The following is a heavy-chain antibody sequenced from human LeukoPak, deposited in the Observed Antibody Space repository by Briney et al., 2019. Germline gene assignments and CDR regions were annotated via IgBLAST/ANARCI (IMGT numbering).Heavy chain of an antibody. CDR3: ARGHSSSWPSGAYYYYYMDV. J-gene: IGHJ6*03. CDR1: GFTFSSYG. D-gene: IGHD6-13*01. CDR2: IRYDGSNK. V-gene: IGHV3-30*02. Sequence: GGSLRLSCAASGFTFSSYGMHWVRQAPGKGLEWVAFIRYDGSNKYYADSVKGRFTISRDNSKNTLYLQMNSLRAEDTAVYYCARGHSSSWPSGAYYYYYMDVWGKGTTVTVSS.